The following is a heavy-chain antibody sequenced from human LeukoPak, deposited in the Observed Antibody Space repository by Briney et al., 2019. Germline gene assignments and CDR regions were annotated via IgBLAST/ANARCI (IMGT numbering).Heavy chain of an antibody. J-gene: IGHJ4*02. Sequence: PSETLSLTCAVSGGSISSSNWWSWVRQPPGKGLEWIGEIFHSGSTNYNPSLKSRVTISVDKSKNQFSLKLSSVTAADTAMYYCARVGRDYGDYDSLDYWGQGTLVTVSS. CDR1: GGSISSSNW. D-gene: IGHD4-17*01. CDR2: IFHSGST. CDR3: ARVGRDYGDYDSLDY. V-gene: IGHV4-4*02.